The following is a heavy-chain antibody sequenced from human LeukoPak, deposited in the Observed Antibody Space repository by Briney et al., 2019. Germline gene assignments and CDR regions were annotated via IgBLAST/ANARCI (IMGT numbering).Heavy chain of an antibody. Sequence: GESLQISCKASGYKSTNYWIAWVRQLPGKGLEWMGIVYLDDSDTKYSPSFEGQVTISADKSISSTFLQWSSLKAADTAMYYCALQIAVAGYDAYDIWGQGTMVTVSS. CDR2: VYLDDSDT. CDR3: ALQIAVAGYDAYDI. V-gene: IGHV5-51*01. J-gene: IGHJ3*02. CDR1: GYKSTNYW. D-gene: IGHD6-19*01.